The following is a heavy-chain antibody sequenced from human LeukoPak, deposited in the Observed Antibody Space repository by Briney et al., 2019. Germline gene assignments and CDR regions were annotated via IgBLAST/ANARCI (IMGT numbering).Heavy chain of an antibody. D-gene: IGHD3-10*01. Sequence: PSQTLSLTCAVSGGSISSGDYSWSWIRQPPGKGLEWIGYIYHSGSTYYNPSLKSRVTISVDRSKNQFSLKLSSVTAADTAVYYCARGGYYGSGFDYWGQGTLVTVSS. CDR1: GGSISSGDYS. J-gene: IGHJ4*02. CDR3: ARGGYYGSGFDY. CDR2: IYHSGST. V-gene: IGHV4-30-2*01.